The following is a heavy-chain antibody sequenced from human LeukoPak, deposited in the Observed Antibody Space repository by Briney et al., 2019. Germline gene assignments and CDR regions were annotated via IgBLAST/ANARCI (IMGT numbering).Heavy chain of an antibody. D-gene: IGHD3-10*01. Sequence: SETLSLTFTVSGGSISSNYWSWIRQPPGKGLECIGYIFYSGDIRYNPSLKSRVTISVDTSKNQFSLKLSSVTAADTAIYYCASLNYHGSGSPFDYWGQGTLVTVSS. CDR2: IFYSGDI. J-gene: IGHJ4*02. V-gene: IGHV4-59*01. CDR3: ASLNYHGSGSPFDY. CDR1: GGSISSNY.